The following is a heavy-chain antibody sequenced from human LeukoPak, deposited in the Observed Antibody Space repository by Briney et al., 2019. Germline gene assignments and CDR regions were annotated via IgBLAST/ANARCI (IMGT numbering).Heavy chain of an antibody. CDR1: GYSISSGYY. CDR2: IYHSGNT. V-gene: IGHV4-38-2*02. Sequence: SETLSLTCTVSGYSISSGYYWGWIRQPPGKGLEWIANIYHSGNTYYNPSLKSRVTISVDTSKNQFSLKLSSVTAADTAVYYCARLLGMSSSWGGGIDYWGQGTLVTVSS. J-gene: IGHJ4*02. D-gene: IGHD6-13*01. CDR3: ARLLGMSSSWGGGIDY.